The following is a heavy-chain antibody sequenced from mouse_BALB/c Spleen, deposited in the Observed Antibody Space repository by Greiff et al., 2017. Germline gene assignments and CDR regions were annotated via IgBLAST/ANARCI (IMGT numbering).Heavy chain of an antibody. CDR1: GYTFTSYN. CDR3: ARGLFPYAMDY. D-gene: IGHD1-1*02. CDR2: IYPGNGDT. J-gene: IGHJ4*01. V-gene: IGHV1-12*01. Sequence: LQQPGAELVKPGASVKMSCKASGYTFTSYNMHWVKQTPGQGLEWIGAIYPGNGDTSYNQKFKGKATLTADKSSSTAYMQLSSLTSEDSALYYCARGLFPYAMDYWGQGTSVTVSS.